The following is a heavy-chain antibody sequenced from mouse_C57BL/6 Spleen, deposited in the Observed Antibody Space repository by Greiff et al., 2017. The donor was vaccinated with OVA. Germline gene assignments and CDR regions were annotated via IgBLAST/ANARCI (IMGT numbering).Heavy chain of an antibody. CDR3: ARREGLRRFAY. V-gene: IGHV1-69*01. J-gene: IGHJ3*01. CDR1: GYTFTSYW. CDR2: IDPSDSYT. Sequence: QVQLQQPGAELVMPGASVKLSCKASGYTFTSYWMHWVKQRPGQGLEWIGEIDPSDSYTNYNQKFKGKSTLTVDKSSSTAYMQLSSLTSEDSAVYYCARREGLRRFAYWGQGTLVTVSA. D-gene: IGHD2-4*01.